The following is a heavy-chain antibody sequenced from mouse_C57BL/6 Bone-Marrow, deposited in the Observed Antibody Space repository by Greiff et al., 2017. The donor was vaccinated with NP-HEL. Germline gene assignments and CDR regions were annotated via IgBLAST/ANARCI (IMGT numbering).Heavy chain of an antibody. CDR2: INPYNGGT. J-gene: IGHJ4*01. CDR1: GYTFTDYY. Sequence: VQLQQSGPVLVKPGASVKMSCKASGYTFTDYYMNWVKQSHGKSLEWIGVINPYNGGTSYNQKFKGKATLTVDKSSSTAYMELNSLTSEDSAVYYCLYDYDGNYAMDYWGQGTSVTVSS. D-gene: IGHD2-4*01. CDR3: LYDYDGNYAMDY. V-gene: IGHV1-19*01.